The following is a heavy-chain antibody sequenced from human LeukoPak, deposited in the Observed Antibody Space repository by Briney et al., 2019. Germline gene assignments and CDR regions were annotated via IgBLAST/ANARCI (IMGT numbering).Heavy chain of an antibody. D-gene: IGHD2-15*01. CDR3: ARDQQRVGYCSGGSCYDLDY. CDR2: INPNSGGT. V-gene: IGHV1-2*02. J-gene: IGHJ4*02. CDR1: GYTFTGYY. Sequence: ASVKVSCKASGYTFTGYYMHWVRQAPGQGLEWMGWINPNSGGTNYAQKFQGRVTMTRDTSISTAYMELSRLRSDDTAVYYCARDQQRVGYCSGGSCYDLDYWGQGTLVTVSS.